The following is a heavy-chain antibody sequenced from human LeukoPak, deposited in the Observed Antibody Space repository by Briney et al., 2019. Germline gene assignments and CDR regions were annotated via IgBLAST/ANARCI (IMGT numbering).Heavy chain of an antibody. D-gene: IGHD3-22*01. J-gene: IGHJ4*02. CDR1: GYTFTSYG. CDR2: ISAYNGNT. CDR3: ARRYYDSSGYYSIDY. V-gene: IGHV1-18*01. Sequence: ASVKVSCKASGYTFTSYGISWVRQAPGQGLEWMGWISAYNGNTNYAQKLQGRVTMTTDTSTSTAYMELRSLRSDDTAVYYCARRYYDSSGYYSIDYWGQGTPVTVSS.